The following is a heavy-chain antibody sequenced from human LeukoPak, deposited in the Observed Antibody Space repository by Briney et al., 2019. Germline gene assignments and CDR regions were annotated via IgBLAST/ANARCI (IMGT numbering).Heavy chain of an antibody. D-gene: IGHD2-21*01. CDR3: ARPRGCGTATCNNFDY. CDR1: GGSFSGYY. V-gene: IGHV4-34*01. Sequence: SETLSLTCAVYGGSFSGYYWSWIRQPPGKGLEWIGEINHSGSTNYNPSLKSRVTISVDTSKNQFSLKLSSVTAEDTAVYYCARPRGCGTATCNNFDYWGQGTLVSVSS. J-gene: IGHJ4*02. CDR2: INHSGST.